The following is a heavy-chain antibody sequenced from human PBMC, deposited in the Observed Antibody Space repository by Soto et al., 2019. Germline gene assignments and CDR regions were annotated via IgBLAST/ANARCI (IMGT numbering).Heavy chain of an antibody. J-gene: IGHJ4*02. Sequence: GGSLRLSCAASGFTFSSYWMTWVRQAPGKGLEWVANIKQDGSETNFVDSVKGRFTISRDNAKNSLYLQMNSLRAEDTAVYYCARALVNGGDYWGQGTLVTVSS. V-gene: IGHV3-7*01. D-gene: IGHD2-8*02. CDR1: GFTFSSYW. CDR2: IKQDGSET. CDR3: ARALVNGGDY.